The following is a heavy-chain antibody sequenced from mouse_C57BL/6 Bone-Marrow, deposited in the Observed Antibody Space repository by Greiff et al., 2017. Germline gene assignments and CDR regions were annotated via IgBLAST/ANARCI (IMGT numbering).Heavy chain of an antibody. Sequence: QVQLQQPGAELVKPGASVKLSCKASGYTFTSYWMHWVKQRPGRGLEWIGRIDPNSGGTKYNEQFKSKATLTVDKPSSTAYMQLSSLTSEDSAVYYCARFGIYYYGSSYVWFAYWGQGTLVTVSA. CDR2: IDPNSGGT. CDR3: ARFGIYYYGSSYVWFAY. CDR1: GYTFTSYW. V-gene: IGHV1-72*01. J-gene: IGHJ3*01. D-gene: IGHD1-1*01.